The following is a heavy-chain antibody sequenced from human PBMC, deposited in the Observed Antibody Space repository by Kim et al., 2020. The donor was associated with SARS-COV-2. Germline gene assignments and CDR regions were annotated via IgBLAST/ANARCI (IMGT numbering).Heavy chain of an antibody. Sequence: GGSLRLSCAASGFTFSSYSMNWVRQAPGKGLEWVSYISSSSSTIYYADSVKGRFTISRDNAKNSLYLQMNSLRDEDTAVYYCAREGSLDLRDVCDYWGQGTLVTVSS. V-gene: IGHV3-48*02. CDR2: ISSSSSTI. CDR1: GFTFSSYS. D-gene: IGHD3-16*01. CDR3: AREGSLDLRDVCDY. J-gene: IGHJ4*02.